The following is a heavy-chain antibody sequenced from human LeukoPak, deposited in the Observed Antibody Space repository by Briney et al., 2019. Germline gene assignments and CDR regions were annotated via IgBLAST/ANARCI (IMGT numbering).Heavy chain of an antibody. CDR2: INHSGST. V-gene: IGHV4-34*01. J-gene: IGHJ4*02. CDR1: GGSFSGYY. CDR3: ARGGGSYSYYFDY. D-gene: IGHD1-26*01. Sequence: WETLSLACAVYGGSFSGYYWSWIRQPPGKGLGWIGEINHSGSTNYNPSLKSRVTISVDTSKNQFSLKLSSVTAADTAVYYCARGGGSYSYYFDYWGQGTLVTVSS.